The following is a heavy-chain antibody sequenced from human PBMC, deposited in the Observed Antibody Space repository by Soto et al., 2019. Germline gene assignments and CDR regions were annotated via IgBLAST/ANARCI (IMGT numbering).Heavy chain of an antibody. CDR3: ARGRLEDFWSGYSTGPYYYYMEV. Sequence: SETLSLTCTVSGGSISSSSYYWGWIRQPPGKGLEWIGSIYYSGSTYYNPSLKSRVTISVDTSKNQFSLKLSSVTAADTAVYYCARGRLEDFWSGYSTGPYYYYMEVWGKGTTVT. V-gene: IGHV4-39*01. CDR2: IYYSGST. J-gene: IGHJ6*03. D-gene: IGHD3-3*01. CDR1: GGSISSSSYY.